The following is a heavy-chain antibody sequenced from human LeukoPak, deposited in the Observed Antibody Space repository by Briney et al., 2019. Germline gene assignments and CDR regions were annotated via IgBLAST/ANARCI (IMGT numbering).Heavy chain of an antibody. CDR2: IWYDGSNE. CDR1: GFTFSSYG. J-gene: IGHJ4*02. Sequence: GGSLRLSCAVSGFTFSSYGMHWVRQAPGKGLEWVAVIWYDGSNEYYADSVKGRFTISRDNSKNTVYLQMNSLRVEDTAVYYCARWYNYDRSGSPDYWGQGTLVTVSS. D-gene: IGHD3-22*01. V-gene: IGHV3-33*03. CDR3: ARWYNYDRSGSPDY.